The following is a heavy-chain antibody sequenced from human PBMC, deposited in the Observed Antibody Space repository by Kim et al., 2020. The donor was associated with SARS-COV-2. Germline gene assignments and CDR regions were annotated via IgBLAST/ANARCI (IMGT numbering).Heavy chain of an antibody. CDR3: ARRPLYGDYPTYFDH. V-gene: IGHV4-39*01. J-gene: IGHJ4*02. Sequence: SETLSLTCTVSGGSISSSSYHWGWIRQPPGKGLEWIGSFYYSGSTHYNPSLKSRVTISVDASKNQFSLRLSSVTAADTAVYYCARRPLYGDYPTYFDHWGQGTLVTVSS. D-gene: IGHD4-17*01. CDR2: FYYSGST. CDR1: GGSISSSSYH.